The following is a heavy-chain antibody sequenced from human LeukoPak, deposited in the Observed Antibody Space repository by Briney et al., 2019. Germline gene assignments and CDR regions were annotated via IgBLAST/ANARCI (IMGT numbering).Heavy chain of an antibody. D-gene: IGHD2/OR15-2a*01. CDR2: IYHSGST. CDR3: ARLLSPGWFDP. V-gene: IGHV4-38-2*02. J-gene: IGHJ5*02. Sequence: PSETLSLTCTVSGYSISSGYYWGWIRQPPGKGLEWIGSIYHSGSTYYNPSLKSRVTISVDTSKNQFSLNLRSVTAADTAVYYCARLLSPGWFDPWGQGTLVTVSS. CDR1: GYSISSGYY.